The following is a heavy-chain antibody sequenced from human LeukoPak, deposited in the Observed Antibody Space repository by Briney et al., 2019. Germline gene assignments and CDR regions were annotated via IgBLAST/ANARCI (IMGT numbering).Heavy chain of an antibody. D-gene: IGHD5-24*01. Sequence: PGASLKLSCAASGFICRNAWMNWVRQAPGKGLEWVGHIKSEADGGTIDYAAPVKGRFIISRDDSKNTLYLQMSSLKSEDTAVYYCTTRDGYNFDSSYYGMDVWGQGTTVTVSS. CDR3: TTRDGYNFDSSYYGMDV. CDR1: GFICRNAW. V-gene: IGHV3-15*01. CDR2: IKSEADGGTI. J-gene: IGHJ6*02.